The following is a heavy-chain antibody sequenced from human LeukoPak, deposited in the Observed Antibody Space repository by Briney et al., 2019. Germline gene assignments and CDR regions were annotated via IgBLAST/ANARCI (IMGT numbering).Heavy chain of an antibody. D-gene: IGHD6-19*01. CDR3: ARDRRRYSSGWYPIDY. CDR2: ISAYNGDT. J-gene: IGHJ4*02. CDR1: GYIFSSYG. V-gene: IGHV1-18*01. Sequence: ASVKVSCKTSGYIFSSYGINWVRQAPGQGLEWVGWISAYNGDTKYAQKLQGRVTMTTDTSTRTVYMELSSLRSEDTAVYYCARDRRRYSSGWYPIDYWGQGTLVTVSS.